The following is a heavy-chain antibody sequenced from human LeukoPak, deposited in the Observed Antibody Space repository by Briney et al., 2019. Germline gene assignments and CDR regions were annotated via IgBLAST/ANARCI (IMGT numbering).Heavy chain of an antibody. V-gene: IGHV1-69*05. J-gene: IGHJ5*02. CDR1: GGTFSSYA. CDR2: IIPIFGTA. CDR3: ARTLSGYQLLSWFDP. D-gene: IGHD2-2*01. Sequence: SVKVSCKASGGTFSSYAISWVRQAPGQGLEWMGGIIPIFGTANYAQKFQGRVTITTDESTSTAYMELSSLRSEDTAVYYCARTLSGYQLLSWFDPWGQGTLVTVSS.